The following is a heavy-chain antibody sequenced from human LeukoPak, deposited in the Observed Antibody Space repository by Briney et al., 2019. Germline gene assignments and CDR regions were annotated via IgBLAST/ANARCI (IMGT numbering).Heavy chain of an antibody. CDR1: GFTFSDYY. CDR2: ISSSGSTI. Sequence: PGGSLRLSCAASGFTFSDYYMSWIRQAPGKGLEWVSYISSSGSTIYYADSVKGRFTISRDNAKNSLYLQMNSLRAEDTAVYYCARDRRFGESPFDYWGQGTLVTVSS. V-gene: IGHV3-11*04. CDR3: ARDRRFGESPFDY. J-gene: IGHJ4*02. D-gene: IGHD3-10*01.